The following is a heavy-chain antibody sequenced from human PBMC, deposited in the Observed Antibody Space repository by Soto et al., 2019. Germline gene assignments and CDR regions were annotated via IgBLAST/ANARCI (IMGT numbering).Heavy chain of an antibody. CDR3: ARGLWFGELGAYSYYMDV. J-gene: IGHJ6*03. Sequence: QVQLVQSGAEVKKPGASVKVSCKASGYTFTSYDINWVRQATGQGLEWMGWMNPNSGNTGYAQKFQGRVTMTRNTSISTAYMELSSLSSEDTAGYYCARGLWFGELGAYSYYMDVWGKGTTVTVSS. D-gene: IGHD3-10*01. V-gene: IGHV1-8*01. CDR2: MNPNSGNT. CDR1: GYTFTSYD.